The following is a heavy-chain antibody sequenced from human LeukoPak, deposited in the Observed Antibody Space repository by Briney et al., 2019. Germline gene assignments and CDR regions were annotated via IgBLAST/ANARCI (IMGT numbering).Heavy chain of an antibody. D-gene: IGHD6-19*01. CDR3: AKQYSSGSPFDY. V-gene: IGHV3-21*01. Sequence: TGGSLRLSCAASGFTFNTYNMNWVRQAPGKGLEWVSSIGSSSNYIYYADSVKGRFTVSRDNAKNSLYLQMNTLRAEDTAVYYCAKQYSSGSPFDYWGQGTLVTVSS. CDR1: GFTFNTYN. J-gene: IGHJ4*02. CDR2: IGSSSNYI.